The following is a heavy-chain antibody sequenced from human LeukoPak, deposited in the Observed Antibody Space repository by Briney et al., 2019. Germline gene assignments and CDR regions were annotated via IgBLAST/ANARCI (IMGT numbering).Heavy chain of an antibody. CDR3: ARYSSSWRLNWFDP. J-gene: IGHJ5*02. D-gene: IGHD6-13*01. V-gene: IGHV3-48*03. CDR1: GFTFSSYE. CDR2: ISSSGSTI. Sequence: GGSLRLSCAASGFTFSSYEMNWVRQAPGKGLEWVSYISSSGSTIYYADSVKGRFTISRDNAKNSPYLQMNSLRAEDTAVYYCARYSSSWRLNWFDPWGQGTLVTVSS.